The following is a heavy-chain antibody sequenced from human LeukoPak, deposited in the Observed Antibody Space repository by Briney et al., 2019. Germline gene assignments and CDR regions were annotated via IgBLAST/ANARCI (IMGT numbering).Heavy chain of an antibody. CDR3: ARARKGSGWYYFDY. Sequence: ASVKVSCKASGYTFTGYYMHWVRQAPGQGLEWMGRINPNSGGTNYAQKFQGRVTMTRDTSISTAYMELSRLGSDDTAVYYCARARKGSGWYYFDYWGQGTLVTVSS. D-gene: IGHD6-19*01. CDR2: INPNSGGT. J-gene: IGHJ4*02. CDR1: GYTFTGYY. V-gene: IGHV1-2*06.